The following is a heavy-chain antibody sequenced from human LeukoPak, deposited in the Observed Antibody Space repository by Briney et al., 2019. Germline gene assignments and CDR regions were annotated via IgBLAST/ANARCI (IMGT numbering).Heavy chain of an antibody. D-gene: IGHD3-10*01. CDR3: ARDPGQYYHGSGSYWDAFDI. CDR1: GGSISSYY. J-gene: IGHJ3*02. CDR2: IYYSGST. V-gene: IGHV4-59*01. Sequence: KPSETLSLTCTVSGGSISSYYWSRIRQPPGKGLEWIGYIYYSGSTNYNPSLKSRVTISVDTSKNQFSLKLSSVTAADTAVYYCARDPGQYYHGSGSYWDAFDIWGQGTMVTVSS.